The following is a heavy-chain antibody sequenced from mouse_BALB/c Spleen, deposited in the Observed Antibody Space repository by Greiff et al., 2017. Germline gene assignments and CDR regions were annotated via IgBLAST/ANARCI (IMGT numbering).Heavy chain of an antibody. CDR2: IWSDGSP. J-gene: IGHJ4*01. D-gene: IGHD1-1*02. CDR1: GFSLTGYG. CDR3: ARHGNAMDY. Sequence: QVQLQQSGPGLVAPSQSLSITCTVSGFSLTGYGVNWVRQPPGKGLEWMVVIWSDGSPTYNSDLKSRLSISTDNSKSQVFLKMNSLQTDDTAMYYCARHGNAMDYWGQGTSVTVSS. V-gene: IGHV2-6-1*01.